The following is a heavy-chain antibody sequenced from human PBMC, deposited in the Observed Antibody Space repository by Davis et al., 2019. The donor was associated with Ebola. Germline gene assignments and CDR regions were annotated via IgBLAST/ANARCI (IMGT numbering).Heavy chain of an antibody. CDR3: GRLSIVGGHCTATTCHASGFDF. V-gene: IGHV5-10-1*01. Sequence: GESLKISCKGSGYSFTSYWISWVRQMPGKGLEWMGRIDPSDSYTNYSPSFQGHVTISADKSISTAYLQWSSLKASDTAMYYCGRLSIVGGHCTATTCHASGFDFWGQGTLVT. CDR2: IDPSDSYT. D-gene: IGHD2-8*02. CDR1: GYSFTSYW. J-gene: IGHJ4*02.